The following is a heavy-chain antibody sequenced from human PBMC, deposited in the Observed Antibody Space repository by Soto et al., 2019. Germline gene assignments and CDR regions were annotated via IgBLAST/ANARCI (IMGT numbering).Heavy chain of an antibody. Sequence: PSETLSLTCTVSGGSISSTNYYWGWIRQPPGKGLGWIGTIYYGGNTDYNPFLKSRVTIFVDTSKNQVSLKLDSVTAADTAVFYCVSRDCDGSGSGCYSNWFDPWGQGTLVTVSS. V-gene: IGHV4-39*01. D-gene: IGHD2-15*01. J-gene: IGHJ5*02. CDR2: IYYGGNT. CDR3: VSRDCDGSGSGCYSNWFDP. CDR1: GGSISSTNYY.